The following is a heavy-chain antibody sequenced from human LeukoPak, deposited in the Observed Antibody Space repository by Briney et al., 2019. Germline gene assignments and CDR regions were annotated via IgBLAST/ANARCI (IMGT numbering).Heavy chain of an antibody. V-gene: IGHV4-4*07. CDR1: GGSISGYY. J-gene: IGHJ6*03. CDR2: IHSNGST. Sequence: SETLSLTCTVSGGSISGYYWSWIRQPAGKGLEWIGRIHSNGSTNYNPSLKSRVTISVESSKTRFSLKVSSVTAADTAVYYCARVKDPGGYYYYYYMDIWGKGNTVTVSS. CDR3: ARVKDPGGYYYYYYMDI. D-gene: IGHD3-16*01.